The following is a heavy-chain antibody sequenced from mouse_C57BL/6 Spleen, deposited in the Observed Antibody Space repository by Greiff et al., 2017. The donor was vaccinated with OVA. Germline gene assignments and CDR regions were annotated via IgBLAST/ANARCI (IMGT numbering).Heavy chain of an antibody. D-gene: IGHD2-3*01. J-gene: IGHJ4*01. CDR1: GFTFSDYG. V-gene: IGHV5-17*01. CDR3: ARSYDGYYDYYAMDY. Sequence: EVQRVESGGGLVKPGGSLKLSCAASGFTFSDYGMHWVRQAPEKGLEWVAYISSGSSTIYYADTVKGRFTISRDNAKNTLFLQMTSLRSEDTAMYYCARSYDGYYDYYAMDYWGQGTSVTVSS. CDR2: ISSGSSTI.